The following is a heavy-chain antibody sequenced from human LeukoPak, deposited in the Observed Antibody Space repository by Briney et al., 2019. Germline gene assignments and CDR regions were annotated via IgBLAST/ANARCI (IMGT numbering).Heavy chain of an antibody. CDR1: GFTFSSYS. D-gene: IGHD2-2*01. Sequence: PGGSLRLSCAASGFTFSSYSMNWVRQAPGKGLEWVSSISSSSSYIYYADSVKGRFTISRDNAKNSLYLQMNSLRAEDTAVYYCARDLYCSSTSCNYNWFDPWGQGTLVTVSS. J-gene: IGHJ5*02. CDR2: ISSSSSYI. CDR3: ARDLYCSSTSCNYNWFDP. V-gene: IGHV3-21*01.